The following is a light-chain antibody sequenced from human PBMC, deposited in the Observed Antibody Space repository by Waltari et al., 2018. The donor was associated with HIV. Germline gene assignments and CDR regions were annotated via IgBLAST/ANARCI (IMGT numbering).Light chain of an antibody. CDR1: CSHIVRHY. V-gene: IGLV1-47*01. Sequence: SVLTQPPSASGTPGQRVTISCSVSCSHIVRHYVYWYQQLPGTDPKLLSYRNNQRPSGVPDRFSGSKSGTSAALAISGLRSEDAADYYCAAWDDSLWVFGGGTKLTVL. J-gene: IGLJ3*02. CDR3: AAWDDSLWV. CDR2: RNN.